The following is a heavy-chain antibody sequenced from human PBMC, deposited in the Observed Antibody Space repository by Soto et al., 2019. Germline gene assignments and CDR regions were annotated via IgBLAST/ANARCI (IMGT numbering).Heavy chain of an antibody. V-gene: IGHV3-7*01. CDR2: IKQDGSKK. Sequence: GGSLRLSCAASGFTFSSYWMSWVRQAPGKGLEWVANIKQDGSKKYYVDSVKGRFTISRDNAKNSLYLQMNSLRAEDTAVYYCARASMTTVTPHAFDFWGQRTMVTVSS. J-gene: IGHJ3*01. D-gene: IGHD4-17*01. CDR1: GFTFSSYW. CDR3: ARASMTTVTPHAFDF.